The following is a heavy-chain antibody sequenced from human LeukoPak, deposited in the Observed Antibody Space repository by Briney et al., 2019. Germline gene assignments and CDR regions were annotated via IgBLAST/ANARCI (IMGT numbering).Heavy chain of an antibody. D-gene: IGHD7-27*01. CDR3: ARDLRWGIDY. CDR2: IYHSGST. J-gene: IGHJ4*02. Sequence: PSGTLSLTCTVSGGSISSGGYYWSWIRQPPGKGLEWIGYIYHSGSTYYNPSLKSRVTISVDRSKNQFSLKLSSVTAAGTAVYYCARDLRWGIDYWGQGTLVTVSS. V-gene: IGHV4-30-2*01. CDR1: GGSISSGGYY.